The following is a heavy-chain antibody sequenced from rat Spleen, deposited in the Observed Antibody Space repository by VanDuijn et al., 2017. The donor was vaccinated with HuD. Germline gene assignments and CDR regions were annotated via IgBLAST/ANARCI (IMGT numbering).Heavy chain of an antibody. J-gene: IGHJ2*01. CDR3: TTQGIIRVPLFDY. Sequence: EVQLVESGGGLVQPGRSLKLSCAASGFTFSNYGMAWVCQAPTKGLEWVATIIYDGSRAYYRDSVKGRFTISRDNVRSTLSLQMDSLRSEDTATYYCTTQGIIRVPLFDYWGQGVMVTVSS. V-gene: IGHV5-29*01. CDR2: IIYDGSRA. CDR1: GFTFSNYG. D-gene: IGHD4-3*01.